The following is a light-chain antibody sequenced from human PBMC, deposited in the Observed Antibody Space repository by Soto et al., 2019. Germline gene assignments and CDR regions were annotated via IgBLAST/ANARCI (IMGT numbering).Light chain of an antibody. Sequence: EVVLTQSPDTLSLSPGERATLSCRASQSETGRYIAWYQQRPGQAPSLLIYGASSRATGIPDRFSGSGSGTDFTLTISRLEPEDFAVYYCQQYGISPRTFGPGTKVEIK. V-gene: IGKV3-20*01. CDR2: GAS. J-gene: IGKJ1*01. CDR3: QQYGISPRT. CDR1: QSETGRY.